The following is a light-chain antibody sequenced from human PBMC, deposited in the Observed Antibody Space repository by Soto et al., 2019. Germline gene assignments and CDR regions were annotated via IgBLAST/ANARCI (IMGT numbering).Light chain of an antibody. J-gene: IGKJ4*01. CDR1: QGISSY. Sequence: AIRMTQSPSSFSASTGDRVTITCRVSQGISSYLAWYQQKPGKAPKLLIYAASTLQSGVPSRFSGSGSGTDFTLTISRLEPEDFAVYYCQQYGSLPLTFGGGTKVEIK. CDR2: AAS. CDR3: QQYGSLPLT. V-gene: IGKV1-8*01.